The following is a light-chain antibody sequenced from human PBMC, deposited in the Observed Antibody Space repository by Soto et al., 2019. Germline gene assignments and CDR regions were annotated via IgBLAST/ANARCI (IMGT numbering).Light chain of an antibody. J-gene: IGKJ2*01. CDR2: WAS. Sequence: DIVMTQSTDSLAVSLGERATINCKSSQSVLNGFNNKNYLVWYQQKPGQPPKLLIYWASTRESGVPDRFGGSGSGTDFTLTISSLQAEDVAVYYCQQYYSTPHTFGQGTKLEIK. V-gene: IGKV4-1*01. CDR3: QQYYSTPHT. CDR1: QSVLNGFNNKNY.